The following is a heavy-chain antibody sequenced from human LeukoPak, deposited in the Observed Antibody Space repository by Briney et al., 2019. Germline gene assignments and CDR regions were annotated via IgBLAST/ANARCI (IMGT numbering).Heavy chain of an antibody. CDR1: GFPFNNYW. CDR2: ISYDGSHK. CDR3: ARDYDYEDAGGFDY. J-gene: IGHJ4*02. D-gene: IGHD3-22*01. Sequence: GGSLRLSCAVSGFPFNNYWMSWVRQAPGKGLEWVAVISYDGSHKFYTDSVKGRFTISRDNSKNTLYLQMNSLRAEDTAVYYCARDYDYEDAGGFDYWGQGTLVTVSS. V-gene: IGHV3-30*19.